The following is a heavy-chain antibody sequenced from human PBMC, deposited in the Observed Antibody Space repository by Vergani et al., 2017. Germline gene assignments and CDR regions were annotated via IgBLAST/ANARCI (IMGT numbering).Heavy chain of an antibody. CDR3: ARGNKEGGYYMDV. V-gene: IGHV1-2*04. CDR2: INPNSGGP. D-gene: IGHD3-16*01. J-gene: IGHJ6*03. Sequence: QVQLVQSGAEVKKPGASVKVSCKASGYTFTSYGISWVRQAPGQGLEWMGWINPNSGGPNYAQKFQGWVTMTRDTSISTAYMELSRLRSDDTAVYYCARGNKEGGYYMDVWGKGP. CDR1: GYTFTSYG.